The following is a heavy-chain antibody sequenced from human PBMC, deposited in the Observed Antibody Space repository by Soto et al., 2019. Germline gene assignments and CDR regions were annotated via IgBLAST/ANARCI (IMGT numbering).Heavy chain of an antibody. Sequence: SETLSLTCIVSGDSISSGGYYWSWIRQHPVKGLEWIGYIFYSGSAFYNPSLKGRVTISVETSKSRFSLRLNSVTAADTAVYYCARDMSRYGSWSGYVSTTNWFDPWGQGALVTVS. CDR2: IFYSGSA. CDR3: ARDMSRYGSWSGYVSTTNWFDP. D-gene: IGHD3-3*01. V-gene: IGHV4-31*03. CDR1: GDSISSGGYY. J-gene: IGHJ5*02.